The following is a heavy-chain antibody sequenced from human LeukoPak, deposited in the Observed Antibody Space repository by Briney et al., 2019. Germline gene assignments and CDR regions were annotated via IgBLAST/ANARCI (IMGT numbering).Heavy chain of an antibody. CDR3: AKDGRLGGPAAGIREIDY. CDR2: ISGSGGST. V-gene: IGHV3-23*01. J-gene: IGHJ4*02. D-gene: IGHD6-13*01. Sequence: QAGGSLRLSCAASGFTFSSYAMSWVRQAPGKGLEWVSAISGSGGSTYYADSVKGRFTISRDNSKNTLYLQMNSLRAEDTAVYYCAKDGRLGGPAAGIREIDYWGQGTLVTVSS. CDR1: GFTFSSYA.